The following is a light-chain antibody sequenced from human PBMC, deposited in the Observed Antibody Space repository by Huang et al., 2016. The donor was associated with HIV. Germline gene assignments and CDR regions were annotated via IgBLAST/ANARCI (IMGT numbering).Light chain of an antibody. CDR2: AAS. CDR1: QTVDMY. Sequence: DIQMTQSPSSLSASIGDRVTMSCRASQTVDMYLNWYQQTPGRDPKLLIYAASNLQIDVPSRFSGTGSGTNVNLTISSLQPEDFVIYCCQQTYNVPRTFGQGTELEIK. V-gene: IGKV1-39*01. J-gene: IGKJ2*01. CDR3: QQTYNVPRT.